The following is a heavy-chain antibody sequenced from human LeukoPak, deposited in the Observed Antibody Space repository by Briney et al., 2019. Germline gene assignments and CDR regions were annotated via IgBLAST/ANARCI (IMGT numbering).Heavy chain of an antibody. Sequence: ASVKVSCKVSGYTLTELSMHWARQAPGKGLEWMGSVDPEDGETIYAQKFQGRVTMTEDTSTDTVYMELSSLRSEDTAMYYCATDPNYYGSGSLDYWGQGTLVTVSS. CDR2: VDPEDGET. CDR3: ATDPNYYGSGSLDY. D-gene: IGHD3-10*01. J-gene: IGHJ4*02. CDR1: GYTLTELS. V-gene: IGHV1-24*01.